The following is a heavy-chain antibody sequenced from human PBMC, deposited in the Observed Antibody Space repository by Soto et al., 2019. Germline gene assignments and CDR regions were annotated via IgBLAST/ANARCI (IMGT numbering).Heavy chain of an antibody. D-gene: IGHD2-8*01. J-gene: IGHJ6*02. V-gene: IGHV1-2*02. CDR2: INPNTGGT. CDR1: GYTFTDYY. Sequence: ASVKVSCKASGYTFTDYYIHWVRQAPGQGLEWMGWINPNTGGTNFAQKFQGRVTMTRDTPITTAYMEMSRLASDDTAVYYCARGDSTDCSNGVCSFFYNHDMDVWGQGTTVTVSS. CDR3: ARGDSTDCSNGVCSFFYNHDMDV.